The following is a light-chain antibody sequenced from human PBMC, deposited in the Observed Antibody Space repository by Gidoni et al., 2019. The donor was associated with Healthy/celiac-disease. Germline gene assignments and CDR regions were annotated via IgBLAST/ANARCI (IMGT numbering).Light chain of an antibody. CDR2: LGS. CDR3: MQALQTPMYT. V-gene: IGKV2-28*01. Sequence: DIVMTQSPLSLPVTPGEPASISCRSSQSLRHSNGYNYLDWYLQKPGQSPQLLIYLGSNRASGVPDRFSGRGSGTDFTLKISRVEAEDVGVYYCMQALQTPMYTFGQGTKLEIK. CDR1: QSLRHSNGYNY. J-gene: IGKJ2*01.